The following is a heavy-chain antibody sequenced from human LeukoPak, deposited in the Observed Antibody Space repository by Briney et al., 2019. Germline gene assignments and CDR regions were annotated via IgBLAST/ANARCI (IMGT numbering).Heavy chain of an antibody. CDR1: GFTFSTYW. CDR2: INSGGSST. CDR3: ARVVFYASGKYYFDY. V-gene: IGHV3-74*01. Sequence: GGSLRLCCAASGFTFSTYWMHWVRQAPGKGLVWVSRINSGGSSTAYADSVKGRFTVSRDNAENTLYLQMNSLRAEDTAVYYCARVVFYASGKYYFDYWGQGTLVTVSS. J-gene: IGHJ4*02. D-gene: IGHD3-16*01.